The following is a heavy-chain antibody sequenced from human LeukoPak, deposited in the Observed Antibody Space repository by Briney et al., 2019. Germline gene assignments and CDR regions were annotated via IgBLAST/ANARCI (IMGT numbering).Heavy chain of an antibody. D-gene: IGHD3-10*01. CDR3: AKGGITMVRGVLYYYYMDV. J-gene: IGHJ6*03. CDR2: IKSDGTST. CDR1: GFSFRSYG. V-gene: IGHV3-74*01. Sequence: TGGSLRLSCAASGFSFRSYGMHWVRQAPGKGLVWVSRIKSDGTSTTYADSVKGRFTISRDNAKDTLYLQMNSLRAEDTAVYYCAKGGITMVRGVLYYYYMDVWGKGTTVTVSS.